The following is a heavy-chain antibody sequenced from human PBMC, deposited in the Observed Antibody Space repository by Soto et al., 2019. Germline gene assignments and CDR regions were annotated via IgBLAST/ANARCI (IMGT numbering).Heavy chain of an antibody. CDR1: ESTLSNVW. D-gene: IGHD2-21*01. Sequence: GGSLRLSCAPSESTLSNVWMSWVRQAPGKGLEWLGRVKREIDGATTDYAAPVKGRFTISRDDSKNTVYLQMNSLRPEDTAVYYCTTDPIRDYWGLGTLVTVSS. V-gene: IGHV3-15*01. J-gene: IGHJ4*02. CDR2: VKREIDGATT. CDR3: TTDPIRDY.